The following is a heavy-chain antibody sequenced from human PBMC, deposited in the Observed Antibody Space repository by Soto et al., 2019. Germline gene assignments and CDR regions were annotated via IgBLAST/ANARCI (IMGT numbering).Heavy chain of an antibody. D-gene: IGHD3-22*01. CDR2: ISYDGSNK. CDR1: GFTFSSYG. CDR3: AKDRRINYYDGSCSLDY. J-gene: IGHJ4*02. V-gene: IGHV3-30*18. Sequence: GGSLRLPCAASGFTFSSYGMHWVRQAPGKGLAWVAVISYDGSNKYYADSVKGRFTISRDNSKNTLYLQMNSLRAEDTAVYYCAKDRRINYYDGSCSLDYWGQGTLVTVSS.